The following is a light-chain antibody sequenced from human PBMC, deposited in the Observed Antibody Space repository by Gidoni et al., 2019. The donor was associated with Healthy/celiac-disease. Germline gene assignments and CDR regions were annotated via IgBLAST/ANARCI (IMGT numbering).Light chain of an antibody. Sequence: LPFTPSPSFLSASVGDRVTITCRASQGISSYLAWYHQKPGKAPKLLIYAASTLQSGVPSRFSGSGSGKEFTLTISSLQPEDFATYYCQQLNSYPLTFXGXTKVEIK. CDR3: QQLNSYPLT. V-gene: IGKV1-9*01. CDR1: QGISSY. CDR2: AAS. J-gene: IGKJ4*01.